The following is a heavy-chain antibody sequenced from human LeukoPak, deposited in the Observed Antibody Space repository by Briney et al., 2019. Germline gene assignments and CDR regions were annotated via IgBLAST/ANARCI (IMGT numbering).Heavy chain of an antibody. D-gene: IGHD3-16*01. Sequence: SETLSLTCSVSSGVISSFYWSWIRQPPGKGLECIGSMYSSGNAKYNPSLKSRVTISVDTSKNLFSLTLTSVTAADTAIYYCATLGGSFDYWGPGT. V-gene: IGHV4-59*08. CDR3: ATLGGSFDY. CDR1: SGVISSFY. J-gene: IGHJ4*02. CDR2: MYSSGNA.